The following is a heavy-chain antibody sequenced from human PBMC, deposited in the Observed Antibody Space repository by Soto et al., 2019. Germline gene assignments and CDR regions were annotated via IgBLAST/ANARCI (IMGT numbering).Heavy chain of an antibody. CDR1: GFTFSSYA. D-gene: IGHD3-22*01. V-gene: IGHV3-23*01. CDR3: AKVFPPWDFVSSVYFLDPVQGFAY. Sequence: GGSLRLSCAASGFTFSSYAMSWVRQAPGKGLEWVSAISGSGGSTYYADSVKGRFTISRDNSKNTLYLQMNSLRAEDTAVYYCAKVFPPWDFVSSVYFLDPVQGFAYWGRGPWVPFS. J-gene: IGHJ4*02. CDR2: ISGSGGST.